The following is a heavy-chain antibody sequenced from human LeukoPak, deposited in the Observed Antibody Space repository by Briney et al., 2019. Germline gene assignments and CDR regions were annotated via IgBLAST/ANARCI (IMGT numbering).Heavy chain of an antibody. CDR2: INTDGSST. CDR1: GFTFSSYW. CDR3: ARVLAVAGTGAFDI. Sequence: GGSLRLSCAASGFTFSSYWMYWVRQAPGKGLVWVSRINTDGSSTTYADSVKGRFTISRDSAKNTVYLQMNSLRAEDTAVYYCARVLAVAGTGAFDIWGQGTMVTVSS. J-gene: IGHJ3*02. V-gene: IGHV3-74*01. D-gene: IGHD6-19*01.